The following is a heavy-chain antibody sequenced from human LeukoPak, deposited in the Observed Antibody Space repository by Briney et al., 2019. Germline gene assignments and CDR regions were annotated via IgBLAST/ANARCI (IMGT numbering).Heavy chain of an antibody. CDR1: GFTFSSYW. V-gene: IGHV3-7*01. D-gene: IGHD6-13*01. J-gene: IGHJ6*03. CDR2: IKQDGSEK. Sequence: PGGSLRLSCAASGFTFSSYWMSWVRQAPGKGLEWVANIKQDGSEKYYVDSVKGRFTISRDNAKNSPYLQMNSLRAEDTAVYYCASVSSGIAAAGTKDYYMDVWGKGTTVTVSS. CDR3: ASVSSGIAAAGTKDYYMDV.